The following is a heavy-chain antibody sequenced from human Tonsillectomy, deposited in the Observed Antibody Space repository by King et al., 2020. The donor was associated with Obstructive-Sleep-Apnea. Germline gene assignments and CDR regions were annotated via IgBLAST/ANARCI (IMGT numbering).Heavy chain of an antibody. CDR2: IHYSGST. J-gene: IGHJ5*02. D-gene: IGHD3-10*01. CDR1: GGSISSYY. CDR3: ARDQGYYGSGSYRDNWFDP. V-gene: IGHV4-59*01. Sequence: VQLQESGPGLVKPSETLSLTCTVSGGSISSYYWNWIRQPPGKGLEWIGYIHYSGSTNYNPSLKSRVTISVDTSKNQFSLKLNPVTAADTAVYYCARDQGYYGSGSYRDNWFDPWGQGTLVTVSS.